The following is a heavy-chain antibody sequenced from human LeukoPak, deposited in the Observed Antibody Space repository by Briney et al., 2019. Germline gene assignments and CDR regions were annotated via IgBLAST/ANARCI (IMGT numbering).Heavy chain of an antibody. CDR3: AHLDYYDSSGYYSNLHNWFDP. Sequence: VSGPTLVKPTQTLTLTCTFSGFSLSTRGGGVGWIRQPPGKALEWLALIYWNDDKRYSPSLTSRLTITKDTSKNQVVLTMTNMDPVDTATYYCAHLDYYDSSGYYSNLHNWFDPWGQGTLVTVSS. CDR2: IYWNDDK. D-gene: IGHD3-22*01. J-gene: IGHJ5*02. CDR1: GFSLSTRGGG. V-gene: IGHV2-5*01.